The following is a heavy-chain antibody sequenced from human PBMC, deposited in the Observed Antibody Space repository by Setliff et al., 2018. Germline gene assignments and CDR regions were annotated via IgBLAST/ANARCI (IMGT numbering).Heavy chain of an antibody. J-gene: IGHJ6*02. CDR3: ARDGVSYAMDV. CDR1: GFSFSDYY. Sequence: PGGSLRLSCAASGFSFSDYYMSWVRQAPGKGLEWISKIEGSGITIYYADSVRGRFTISRDNAKNSLYLQMNNLRAEDTALYSCARDGVSYAMDVWGHGTTVTVSS. CDR2: IEGSGITI. V-gene: IGHV3-11*04.